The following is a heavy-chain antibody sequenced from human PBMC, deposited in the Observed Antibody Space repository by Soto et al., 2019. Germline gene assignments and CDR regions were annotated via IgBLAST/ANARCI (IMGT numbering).Heavy chain of an antibody. D-gene: IGHD5-18*01. CDR3: ASRGYSYGRGGYFDY. CDR2: IYYSGST. V-gene: IGHV4-39*01. J-gene: IGHJ4*02. Sequence: SDTLSLTCTVSGGSISSSSYYWGWIRQPPGKGLEWIGSIYYSGSTYYNPSLKSRVTISVDTSKNQFSLKLSSVTAADTAVYYCASRGYSYGRGGYFDYWGQGTLVTVSS. CDR1: GGSISSSSYY.